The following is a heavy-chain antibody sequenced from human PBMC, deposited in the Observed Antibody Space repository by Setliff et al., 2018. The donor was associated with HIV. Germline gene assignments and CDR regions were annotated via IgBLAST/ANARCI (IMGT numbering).Heavy chain of an antibody. V-gene: IGHV3-48*04. Sequence: PGGSLRLSCVASGFTFSTHSMSWVRQAPGKGLEWISYISFSSRVIYYADAVKGRFTISSDNDKNSLYLQMNSLRAEDTAVYYCARVRITGTTRWFDPWGQGTLVTVSS. CDR3: ARVRITGTTRWFDP. D-gene: IGHD1-7*01. CDR2: ISFSSRVI. CDR1: GFTFSTHS. J-gene: IGHJ5*02.